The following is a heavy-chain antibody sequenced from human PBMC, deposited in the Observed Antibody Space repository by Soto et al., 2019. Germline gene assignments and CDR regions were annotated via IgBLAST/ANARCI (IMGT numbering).Heavy chain of an antibody. Sequence: DVQVVESGGGLVQPGGSLRLSCTGSGFIFSDHYIDWARQAPGKGLEWIGRARDKTNGYSTAYGESVKGTFFVSRDDLKNSVSLQMDSLRSEDTAVYYWGRARSSSTGIYMDVWGRGTTVIVSS. CDR1: GFIFSDHY. V-gene: IGHV3-72*01. D-gene: IGHD3-10*01. J-gene: IGHJ6*03. CDR2: ARDKTNGYST. CDR3: GRARSSSTGIYMDV.